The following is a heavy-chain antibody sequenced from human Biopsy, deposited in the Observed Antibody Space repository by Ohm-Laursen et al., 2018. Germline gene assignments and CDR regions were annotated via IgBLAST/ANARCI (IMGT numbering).Heavy chain of an antibody. V-gene: IGHV3-9*01. D-gene: IGHD3-10*01. CDR1: GFNLGDYA. Sequence: SLRLSCAASGFNLGDYAMHWVRQVPGKGLEWVSGIKWNSGKIDYADSVKGRFTISRDNAKNSLYLHMNSLRTEDSAFYYCARDTGTMVRGVLYQWGQGIQVTVSS. CDR3: ARDTGTMVRGVLYQ. J-gene: IGHJ4*02. CDR2: IKWNSGKI.